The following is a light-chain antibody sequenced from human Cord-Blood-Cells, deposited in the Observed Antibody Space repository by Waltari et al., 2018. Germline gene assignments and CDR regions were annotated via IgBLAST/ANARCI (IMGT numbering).Light chain of an antibody. J-gene: IGLJ2*01. CDR3: SSYTSSSTLV. CDR2: DVS. V-gene: IGLV2-14*01. Sequence: QSALTQPASVSGSPGQSITISCTGTSSDVGGYNYVSWYQKHPGKAPKLMIYDVSNRPAGVSNRFSCSKSGNTASLTISVLQAEDEADYYCSSYTSSSTLVFGGGTKRTVL. CDR1: SSDVGGYNY.